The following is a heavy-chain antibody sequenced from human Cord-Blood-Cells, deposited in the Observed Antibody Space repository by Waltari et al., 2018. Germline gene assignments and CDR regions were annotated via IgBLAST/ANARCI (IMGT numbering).Heavy chain of an antibody. CDR2: ISWNSGSI. CDR3: AKGGFYDFWSGPLYYGMDV. D-gene: IGHD3-3*01. Sequence: EVQLVESGGGLVQPGRSLRLSCAASGFSFDDYAMPWVRQAPGKGQEWVSGISWNSGSIGYADFVKGRFTISRDNAKNSLYLQMNSLRAEDTALYYCAKGGFYDFWSGPLYYGMDVWGQGTTVTVSS. V-gene: IGHV3-9*01. J-gene: IGHJ6*02. CDR1: GFSFDDYA.